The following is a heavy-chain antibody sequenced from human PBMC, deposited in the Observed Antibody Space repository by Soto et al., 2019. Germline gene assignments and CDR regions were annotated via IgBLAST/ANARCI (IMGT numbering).Heavy chain of an antibody. V-gene: IGHV1-3*01. CDR2: INAGNGNT. D-gene: IGHD6-19*01. Sequence: GASVKVSCKASGYTFTSYAMHWVRQAPGQRLEWMGWINAGNGNTKYSQKFQGRVTITRDTSASTAYMELSSLRSEDTAVYYCARGGLSSGWYGLDYWGQGTLVTVSS. CDR3: ARGGLSSGWYGLDY. J-gene: IGHJ4*02. CDR1: GYTFTSYA.